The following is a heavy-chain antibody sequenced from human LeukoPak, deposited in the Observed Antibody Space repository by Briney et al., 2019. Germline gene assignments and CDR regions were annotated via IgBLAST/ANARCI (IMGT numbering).Heavy chain of an antibody. Sequence: ASVKVSCKASTYTFTTTYGFSWVRQAPGQGLEWMGFITTYNDNTNYAQKFQDRITMTTDTSTSTTYMELRSLRSDDTAVYYCARDRNQLFDYWGQGTLVTVSS. D-gene: IGHD2-2*01. V-gene: IGHV1-18*01. CDR3: ARDRNQLFDY. CDR1: TYTFTTTYG. CDR2: ITTYNDNT. J-gene: IGHJ4*02.